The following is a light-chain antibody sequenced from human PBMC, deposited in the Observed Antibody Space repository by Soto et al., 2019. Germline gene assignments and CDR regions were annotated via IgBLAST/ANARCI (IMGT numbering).Light chain of an antibody. Sequence: QSALTQPASVSGSPGQSITISCTGTSSDVGSYNFVSWYQQRPGNAPKLMIYDVTNRPSGVSNRFSGSKSGNTASLTISGLQAEDEADYYCSSYTTSSTLIFGGGTKLTVL. CDR2: DVT. CDR1: SSDVGSYNF. CDR3: SSYTTSSTLI. J-gene: IGLJ2*01. V-gene: IGLV2-14*03.